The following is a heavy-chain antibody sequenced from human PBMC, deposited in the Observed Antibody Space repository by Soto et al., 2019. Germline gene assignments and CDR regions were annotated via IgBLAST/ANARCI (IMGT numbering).Heavy chain of an antibody. D-gene: IGHD2-2*01. V-gene: IGHV1-69*01. CDR3: AKSQGSSTSLEIYYYYYYGMDV. CDR1: GGTFSSYA. CDR2: IIAISDTA. Sequence: QVQLVQSGAEVKKPGSSVKVSCKASGGTFSSYAISWVRQAPGQGLAWMGGIIAISDTANYAQKFQGRVTITSDESTSTAYMELSSLRSEDTAVYYCAKSQGSSTSLEIYYYYYYGMDVWGQGTTVTVSS. J-gene: IGHJ6*02.